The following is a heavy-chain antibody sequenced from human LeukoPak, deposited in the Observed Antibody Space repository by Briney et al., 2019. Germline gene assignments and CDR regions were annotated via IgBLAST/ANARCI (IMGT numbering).Heavy chain of an antibody. J-gene: IGHJ3*02. Sequence: GGSLRLSCAASGFTFSSYWMSWVRQAPGKGLEWVANIKQDGSEKYYADSVKGRFTISRDNAKNSLYLQMNSLRAEDTALYYCAKAEHYSSGWWSNSAFDIWGQGTMVTVSS. D-gene: IGHD6-19*01. CDR1: GFTFSSYW. CDR3: AKAEHYSSGWWSNSAFDI. V-gene: IGHV3-7*03. CDR2: IKQDGSEK.